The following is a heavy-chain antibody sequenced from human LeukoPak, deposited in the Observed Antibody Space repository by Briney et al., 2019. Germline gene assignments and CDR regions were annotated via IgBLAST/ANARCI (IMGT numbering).Heavy chain of an antibody. J-gene: IGHJ4*02. Sequence: PGGSLRLSCAASGFTFSCYEMNWVRQAPGKGLEWVSYISSSGRSIYYADSVKGRFTISRDNAKKSLYLQMNSLRAEDTAVYYCARLDSSGFDYWGQGTLVSVSS. D-gene: IGHD3-22*01. CDR1: GFTFSCYE. V-gene: IGHV3-48*03. CDR3: ARLDSSGFDY. CDR2: ISSSGRSI.